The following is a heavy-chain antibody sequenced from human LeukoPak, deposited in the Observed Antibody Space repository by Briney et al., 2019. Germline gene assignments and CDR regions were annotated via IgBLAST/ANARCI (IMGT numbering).Heavy chain of an antibody. J-gene: IGHJ4*02. D-gene: IGHD3-9*01. CDR1: GFTFDDYA. CDR3: AKDRYFDFTLSYFDY. CDR2: ISWNSGSI. Sequence: AGGSLRLSCAASGFTFDDYAMHWVRQAPGKGLEWVSGISWNSGSIGYADSVKGRFTISRDNAKNSLYLQMNSLRAEDMALYYCAKDRYFDFTLSYFDYWGQGTLVTVSS. V-gene: IGHV3-9*03.